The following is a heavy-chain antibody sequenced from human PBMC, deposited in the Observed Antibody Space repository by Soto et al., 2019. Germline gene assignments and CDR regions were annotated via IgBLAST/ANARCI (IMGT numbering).Heavy chain of an antibody. CDR3: ARQGTTDYFYYYGLDV. J-gene: IGHJ6*02. D-gene: IGHD4-4*01. Sequence: PGESLKISCKGSGYNFPSYWISWVRHMPGKGLEWMGRIDPSDSYTNYSPSFQGHVTISADKSISAAYLQWSSLKASDTAMYYCARQGTTDYFYYYGLDVWGQGTTVTVSS. V-gene: IGHV5-10-1*01. CDR1: GYNFPSYW. CDR2: IDPSDSYT.